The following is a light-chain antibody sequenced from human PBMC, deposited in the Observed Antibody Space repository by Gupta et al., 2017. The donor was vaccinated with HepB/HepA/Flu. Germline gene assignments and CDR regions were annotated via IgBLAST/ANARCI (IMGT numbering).Light chain of an antibody. CDR3: SSYTSSSTLV. J-gene: IGLJ3*02. CDR1: SSDVGGYDY. CDR2: DVS. Sequence: GTSSDVGGYDYVSWYQQHPGKAPNITIYDVSDRPSGVSNRFSGSTSGNTASLTISGLQAEDEADYYCSSYTSSSTLVFGGGTKLTVL. V-gene: IGLV2-14*03.